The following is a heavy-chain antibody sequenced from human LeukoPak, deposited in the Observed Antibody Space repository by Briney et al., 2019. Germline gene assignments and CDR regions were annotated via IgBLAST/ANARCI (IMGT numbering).Heavy chain of an antibody. CDR1: GGAITSSSDY. V-gene: IGHV4-39*01. CDR3: AVWMTAGTRRFDY. J-gene: IGHJ4*02. Sequence: SETLSLTCTVSGGAITSSSDYWGWIRQPPGKGLEWIGNIYYSGSTYYNPSLKSRVTMSVDTSKNQFSLKLSSVTAADTAVYYCAVWMTAGTRRFDYWGQGTLVTVSS. CDR2: IYYSGST. D-gene: IGHD6-13*01.